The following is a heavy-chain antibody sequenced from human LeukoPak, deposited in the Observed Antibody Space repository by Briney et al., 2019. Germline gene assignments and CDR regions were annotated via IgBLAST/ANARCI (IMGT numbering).Heavy chain of an antibody. CDR1: GFTFSGYW. J-gene: IGHJ6*02. CDR2: INTDGSTT. CDR3: VRDTSRTMDV. D-gene: IGHD2/OR15-2a*01. Sequence: PGGSLRLSCAASGFTFSGYWMHWVRQAPGKGLVWVSIINTDGSTTRYADSVKGRFTISRDNAKNTLYLQINSPRVEDTAVYFCVRDTSRTMDVWGQGTTVTV. V-gene: IGHV3-74*01.